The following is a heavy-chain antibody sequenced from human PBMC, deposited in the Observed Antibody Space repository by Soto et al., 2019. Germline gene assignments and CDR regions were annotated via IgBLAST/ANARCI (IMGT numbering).Heavy chain of an antibody. CDR2: IKQDGSEK. CDR3: ARVRDSSGWQGFGFYYYGMDV. D-gene: IGHD6-19*01. CDR1: GFMFSTYW. Sequence: GGSLRLSCAASGFMFSTYWMSWVRQAPGKGLEWVANIKQDGSEKNYVESVKGRFTIPRDNAKNSLYLQMNSLRAEDTAVYYCARVRDSSGWQGFGFYYYGMDVWGQGTTVTVSS. J-gene: IGHJ6*02. V-gene: IGHV3-7*05.